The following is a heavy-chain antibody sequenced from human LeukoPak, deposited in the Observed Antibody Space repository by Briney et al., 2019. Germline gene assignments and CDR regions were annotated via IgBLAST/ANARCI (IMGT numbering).Heavy chain of an antibody. J-gene: IGHJ4*02. Sequence: GGSLRLSCAASGFTFRNYWMGWVRQAPGKGLEWVANTKPDGSAEFYVDSVKGRFTISRDSAKNSLYLQMNSLRDDDTAVYYCARDLFDYWGQGTLVTVSS. CDR3: ARDLFDY. CDR1: GFTFRNYW. CDR2: TKPDGSAE. V-gene: IGHV3-7*01.